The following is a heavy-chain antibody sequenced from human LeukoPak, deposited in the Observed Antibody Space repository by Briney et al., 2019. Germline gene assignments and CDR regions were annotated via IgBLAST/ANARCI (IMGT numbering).Heavy chain of an antibody. J-gene: IGHJ4*02. CDR1: GYTFTSYG. D-gene: IGHD1-26*01. Sequence: ASVKVSCKATGYTFTSYGISWVRQGPGQGLEWMGWISAYNGNANYAQKLQGRVTMTTDTSTSTAYMELRSLRSDDTAVYYCARDIGEVGATEFDYWGQGTLVTVSS. V-gene: IGHV1-18*01. CDR3: ARDIGEVGATEFDY. CDR2: ISAYNGNA.